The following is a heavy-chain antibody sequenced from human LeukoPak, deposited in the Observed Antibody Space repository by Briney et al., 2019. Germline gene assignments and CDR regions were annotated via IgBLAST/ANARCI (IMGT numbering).Heavy chain of an antibody. J-gene: IGHJ4*02. CDR2: IYPGDSDT. Sequence: GESLKISCKGSGYSFTSYWIGWVRQMPGKGLEWRGIIYPGDSDTRYSPSFQGRVTISADKSISTAYLQWSSLKASDTAMYYCARWEGIVGATTDYWGQGTLVTVSS. V-gene: IGHV5-51*01. CDR1: GYSFTSYW. D-gene: IGHD1-26*01. CDR3: ARWEGIVGATTDY.